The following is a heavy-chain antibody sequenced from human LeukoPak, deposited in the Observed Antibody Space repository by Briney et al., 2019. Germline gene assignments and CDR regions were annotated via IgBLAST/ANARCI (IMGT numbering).Heavy chain of an antibody. D-gene: IGHD2-21*02. CDR3: TSWGDTTAEYFQR. J-gene: IGHJ1*01. Sequence: PGGSLRLSCAASGFTFSSYSMNWVRQAPGKGLEWVSSISSSSSYIYYAGSVKGRFTISRDNAQNSMYLQMNSLRVEDTAVYYCTSWGDTTAEYFQRWGQGTLVTVSS. CDR1: GFTFSSYS. CDR2: ISSSSSYI. V-gene: IGHV3-21*01.